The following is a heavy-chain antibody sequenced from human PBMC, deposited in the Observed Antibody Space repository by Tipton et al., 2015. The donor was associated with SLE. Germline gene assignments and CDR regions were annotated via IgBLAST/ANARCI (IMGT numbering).Heavy chain of an antibody. D-gene: IGHD2-8*01. J-gene: IGHJ5*02. CDR1: GGSISGTNYY. Sequence: TLSLTCSVSGGSISGTNYYWVWIRHPPGKGPGWIGRITNNGNTYYIPSLQSRVTMSVDTSKNHFSLKLSSVTAADTAVYYCARHDTNYGRNWFDPWGQGTLVTVSS. V-gene: IGHV4-39*01. CDR3: ARHDTNYGRNWFDP. CDR2: ITNNGNT.